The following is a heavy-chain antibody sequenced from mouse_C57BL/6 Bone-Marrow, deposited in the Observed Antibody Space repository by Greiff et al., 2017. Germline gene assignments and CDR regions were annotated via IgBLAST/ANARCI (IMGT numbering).Heavy chain of an antibody. V-gene: IGHV14-4*01. J-gene: IGHJ2*01. Sequence: EVQLQQSGAELVRPGASVKLSCTASGFNIKDDYMHWVKQRPEQGLEWIGWIDPENGDTEYASKFQGKATITADTYSNTAYLQLSSLTSEDTAVYYCTHYDYCPWDYWGQGTTLTVSS. D-gene: IGHD2-4*01. CDR3: THYDYCPWDY. CDR2: IDPENGDT. CDR1: GFNIKDDY.